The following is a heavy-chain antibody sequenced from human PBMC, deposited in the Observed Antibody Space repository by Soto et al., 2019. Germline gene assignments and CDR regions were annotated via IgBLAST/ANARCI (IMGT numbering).Heavy chain of an antibody. CDR2: IHHSGST. D-gene: IGHD6-13*01. V-gene: IGHV4-4*02. CDR1: GLSISSDNW. Sequence: QVQLQESGPGLVRPSGTVSLTCAVSGLSISSDNWWSWVRQPPGKGLEWIGEIHHSGSTNYNPSPKRGITMSVVPSQALFPLTLNSVTAADTGFYYRARDQGSHPGDWGQGTLVSVSS. CDR3: ARDQGSHPGD. J-gene: IGHJ4*02.